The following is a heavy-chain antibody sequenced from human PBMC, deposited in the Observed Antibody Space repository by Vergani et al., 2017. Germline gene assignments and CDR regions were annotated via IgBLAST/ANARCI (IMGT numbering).Heavy chain of an antibody. CDR1: GYTFSNYY. J-gene: IGHJ4*02. D-gene: IGHD3-9*01. CDR2: INPSGGHT. Sequence: QVQVVQSGAELKKSGASVKVSCKTSGYTFSNYYMHWVRQAPGQGLEWMGIINPSGGHTNYAQKFQGRVTMTRDTSTSTVYMELSILRSEDTAIYYCARGDYGILTGYRYWGQGTLVTVSA. CDR3: ARGDYGILTGYRY. V-gene: IGHV1-46*03.